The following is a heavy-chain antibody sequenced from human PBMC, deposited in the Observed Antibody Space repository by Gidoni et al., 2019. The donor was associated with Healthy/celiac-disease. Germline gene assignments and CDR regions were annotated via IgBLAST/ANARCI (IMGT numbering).Heavy chain of an antibody. V-gene: IGHV3-23*01. D-gene: IGHD5-18*01. CDR3: AKTLYSYGYLSSAFDI. CDR2: ISGSGGST. J-gene: IGHJ3*02. CDR1: GFPFSSYA. Sequence: EVQLLESGGGLVQPGGSLRLSCAAPGFPFSSYAMSWVRQAPGKGLEWVSAISGSGGSTYYADSVKGRFTISRDNSKNTLYLQMNSLRAEDTAVYYCAKTLYSYGYLSSAFDIWGQGTMVTVSS.